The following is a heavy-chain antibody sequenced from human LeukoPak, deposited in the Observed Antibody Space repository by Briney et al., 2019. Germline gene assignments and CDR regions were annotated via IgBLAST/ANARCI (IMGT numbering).Heavy chain of an antibody. D-gene: IGHD5-18*01. CDR1: GFTFSSYS. V-gene: IGHV3-48*02. Sequence: GGSLRLSCAASGFTFSSYSMNWVRQAPGKGLEWVSYISDSGNTIYYADSVKGRFTISRDNAKNSLFLQMNSLRDEDTAVYYCATDTGYGGIYYYFDYWGQGTLVTVSS. CDR3: ATDTGYGGIYYYFDY. CDR2: ISDSGNTI. J-gene: IGHJ4*02.